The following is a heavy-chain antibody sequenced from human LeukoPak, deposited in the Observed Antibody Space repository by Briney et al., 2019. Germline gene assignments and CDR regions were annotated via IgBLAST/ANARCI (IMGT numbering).Heavy chain of an antibody. Sequence: ASVKVSCEASGYTFTSYYMHWVRQAPGQGLEWMGIINPSGGSTSYAQKFQGRVTMTRDTSTSTVYMELSSLRSEDTAVYYCARDGVVVAAIGGSWFDPWGQGTLVTVSS. CDR3: ARDGVVVAAIGGSWFDP. J-gene: IGHJ5*02. V-gene: IGHV1-46*01. CDR1: GYTFTSYY. CDR2: INPSGGST. D-gene: IGHD2-15*01.